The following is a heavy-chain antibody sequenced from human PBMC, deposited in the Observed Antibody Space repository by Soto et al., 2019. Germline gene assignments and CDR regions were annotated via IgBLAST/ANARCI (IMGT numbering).Heavy chain of an antibody. CDR2: ISGSGDST. CDR1: GFIFRSYA. D-gene: IGHD5-18*01. Sequence: QPGGCLRLSCAASGFIFRSYAMNWVRQAPGKGLERVSGISGSGDSTYYADAVKGRFTISRDNSKNTLFLQMNSLRDDDGAVYYCAKAGVGGFRGWDTFNWFDSWGQGILVTVSS. V-gene: IGHV3-23*01. CDR3: AKAGVGGFRGWDTFNWFDS. J-gene: IGHJ5*01.